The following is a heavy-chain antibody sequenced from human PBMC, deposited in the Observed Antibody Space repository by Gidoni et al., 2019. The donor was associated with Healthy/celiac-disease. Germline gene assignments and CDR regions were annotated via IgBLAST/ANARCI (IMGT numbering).Heavy chain of an antibody. J-gene: IGHJ6*02. Sequence: QLQLQESGPGLVKPSETLSLTCTVSGGSISSSSYYWGWIRQPPGKGLEWIGSSYYSGSTYYNPSLKSRVTISVDTSKNQFSLKLSSVTAADTAVYYCASLYYDFWSGYSSGMDVWGQGTTVTVSS. V-gene: IGHV4-39*01. CDR2: SYYSGST. CDR1: GGSISSSSYY. CDR3: ASLYYDFWSGYSSGMDV. D-gene: IGHD3-3*01.